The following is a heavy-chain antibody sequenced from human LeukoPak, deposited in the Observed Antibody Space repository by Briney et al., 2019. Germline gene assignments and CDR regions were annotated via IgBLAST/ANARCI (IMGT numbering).Heavy chain of an antibody. J-gene: IGHJ3*02. CDR1: GCTFSSYS. CDR3: ARVWRDGYNFGAFDI. V-gene: IGHV3-21*01. D-gene: IGHD5-24*01. CDR2: ISSSSSYI. Sequence: PXGSLRLSCAASGCTFSSYSMNWVRQAPGKGLEWVSSISSSSSYIYYADSVKGRFTISRENAKNSLYLHMNTLTAAATAVYYCARVWRDGYNFGAFDIWGQGTMVTVSS.